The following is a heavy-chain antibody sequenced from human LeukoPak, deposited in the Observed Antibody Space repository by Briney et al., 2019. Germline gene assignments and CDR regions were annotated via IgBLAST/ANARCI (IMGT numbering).Heavy chain of an antibody. CDR1: GFTFNNYG. CDR2: ISGSGGST. V-gene: IGHV3-23*01. D-gene: IGHD3-22*01. Sequence: GGTLRLSCAASGFTFNNYGMSWVRQAPGKGLEWVSAISGSGGSTYYADSVRGRFTISRVNSKNTLYLQMNSLRAEDTAVYYCAKGSGYYYVGLDYFDYWGQGTLVTVSS. J-gene: IGHJ4*02. CDR3: AKGSGYYYVGLDYFDY.